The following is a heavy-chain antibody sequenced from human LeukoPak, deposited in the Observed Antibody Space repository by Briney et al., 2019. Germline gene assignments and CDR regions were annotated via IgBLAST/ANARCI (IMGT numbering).Heavy chain of an antibody. CDR1: GFTFSSHA. V-gene: IGHV3-23*01. CDR2: IGGLGSST. CDR3: ARDPGVVACHYFDF. D-gene: IGHD3-3*01. Sequence: GGSLRLSCAASGFTFSSHAMAWVRQAPGKGLEWVSAIGGLGSSTYYGDSVKGRFTISRDNSKNTVYLQMDSLRVEDTAVYYCARDPGVVACHYFDFWGQGTLITVSS. J-gene: IGHJ4*02.